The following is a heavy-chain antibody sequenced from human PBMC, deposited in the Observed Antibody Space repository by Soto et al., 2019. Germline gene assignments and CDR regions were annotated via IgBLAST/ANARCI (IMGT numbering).Heavy chain of an antibody. CDR1: GGSISSGGYY. CDR3: ARRNQYYDFWSGPPNYYYYGMDV. Sequence: SETLSLTCTVSGGSISSGGYYWSWIRQHPGKGLEWIGYIYYSGSTYYNPSLKSRVTISVDTSKNQFSLKLSSVTAADTAVYYCARRNQYYDFWSGPPNYYYYGMDVWGQGTTVTVSS. V-gene: IGHV4-31*03. D-gene: IGHD3-3*01. J-gene: IGHJ6*02. CDR2: IYYSGST.